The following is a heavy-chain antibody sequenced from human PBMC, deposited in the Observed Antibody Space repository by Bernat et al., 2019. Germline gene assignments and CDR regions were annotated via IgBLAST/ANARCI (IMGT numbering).Heavy chain of an antibody. CDR3: AIEPPHYDFWIGSNY. CDR1: GFTFSSYG. CDR2: ISGGGENT. J-gene: IGHJ4*02. V-gene: IGHV3-23*04. Sequence: EVQLVESGGGSGQPGGSLRLSCAASGFTFSSYGMIWVRQAPGKGPEWVSTISGGGENTHYGDSVKGRFTISRDNSKNTLFLQMNSLRAEDTAVYYCAIEPPHYDFWIGSNYWGQGTLVTVSS. D-gene: IGHD3-3*01.